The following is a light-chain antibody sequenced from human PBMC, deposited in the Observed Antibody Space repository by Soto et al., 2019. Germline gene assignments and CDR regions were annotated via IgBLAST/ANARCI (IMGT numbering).Light chain of an antibody. Sequence: EIVLTQSPGTLSLSPGERATLSCRASQSVSSSYLAWYQQKPGQAPRHLIYGASSRATGIPDRFSGSGSGTDFTLTISRLEPEDFAVYYCQQRNKWPPVTFGGGTKVDIK. CDR3: QQRNKWPPVT. J-gene: IGKJ4*01. CDR1: QSVSSSY. V-gene: IGKV3D-20*02. CDR2: GAS.